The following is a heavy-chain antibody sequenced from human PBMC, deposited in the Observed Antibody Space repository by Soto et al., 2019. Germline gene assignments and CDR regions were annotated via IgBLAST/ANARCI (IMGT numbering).Heavy chain of an antibody. D-gene: IGHD2-15*01. Sequence: PSETLSLICPANSVCIYGYYRRRMLPPTGMWLPRIGHMTDSRSTNYNPSLKSRVTISVDTSKNHFSLKLSSVIAADTAVYYCAREPFFIGYCSGGSCYKRTYYYDSSDYWGQG. J-gene: IGHJ4*02. V-gene: IGHV4-34*01. CDR2: MTDSRST. CDR1: SVCIYGYY. CDR3: AREPFFIGYCSGGSCYKRTYYYDSSDY.